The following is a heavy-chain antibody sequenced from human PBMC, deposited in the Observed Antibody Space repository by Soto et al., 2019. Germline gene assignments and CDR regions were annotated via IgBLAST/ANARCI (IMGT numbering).Heavy chain of an antibody. J-gene: IGHJ6*02. Sequence: HPGGSLRLSCAASGFTFSSYSMNWVRQSPGKGLEWVSYISSSSSTIYYADSVKGRFTISRDNAKNSLYLQMNSLRDEDTAVYYCARDNLSGSYYRFYYGMDVWGQGTTVTVSS. CDR1: GFTFSSYS. CDR2: ISSSSSTI. V-gene: IGHV3-48*02. D-gene: IGHD1-26*01. CDR3: ARDNLSGSYYRFYYGMDV.